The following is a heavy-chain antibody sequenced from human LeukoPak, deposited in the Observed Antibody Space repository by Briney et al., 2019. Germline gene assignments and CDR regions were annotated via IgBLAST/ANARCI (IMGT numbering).Heavy chain of an antibody. J-gene: IGHJ4*02. Sequence: GGSLRLSCAASGFTFSSYAMHWVRQAPGKGLEWVAVISYDGSNKYYADSVKGRFTISRDNSKNTLYLQMNSLRAEDTAVYYCATRFQTVADYWGQGTLVTVSS. CDR2: ISYDGSNK. V-gene: IGHV3-30*04. CDR3: ATRFQTVADY. CDR1: GFTFSSYA. D-gene: IGHD1-1*01.